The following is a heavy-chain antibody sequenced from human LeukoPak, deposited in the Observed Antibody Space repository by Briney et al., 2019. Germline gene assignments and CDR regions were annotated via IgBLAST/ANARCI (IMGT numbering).Heavy chain of an antibody. V-gene: IGHV1-18*01. CDR3: ARADLINYYDSSGYYSGFDY. J-gene: IGHJ4*02. CDR1: GYTFTSYG. D-gene: IGHD3-22*01. Sequence: VASVKVSCKASGYTFTSYGISWVRRAPGQGLEWMGWITTYNGNTNYPQKYQGRVTMTTDTSTSTAYMELRSLRSDDTAVYYCARADLINYYDSSGYYSGFDYWGQGTLVTVSS. CDR2: ITTYNGNT.